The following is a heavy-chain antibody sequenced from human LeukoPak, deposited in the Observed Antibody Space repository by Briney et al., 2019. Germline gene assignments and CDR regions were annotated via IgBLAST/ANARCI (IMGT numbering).Heavy chain of an antibody. CDR1: GGSISSYY. CDR3: AKIGGNVVY. Sequence: ETLSLTCTVSGGSISSYYWNWIRQPPGKGLEWVSSINSSGGSTYYADSVKGRFTISRDNSKNTLYLQMNSLRAEDTAVYYCAKIGGNVVYWGQGTLVTASS. CDR2: INSSGGST. J-gene: IGHJ4*02. V-gene: IGHV3-23*01. D-gene: IGHD4-23*01.